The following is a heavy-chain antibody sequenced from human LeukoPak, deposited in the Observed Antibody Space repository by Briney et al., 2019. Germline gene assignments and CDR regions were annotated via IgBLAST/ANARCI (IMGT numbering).Heavy chain of an antibody. Sequence: GGSLRLSCAASGFSFSSYGMQWVRQAPGKGLEWVAFIRYDGSDKYYADSVKGRFTISRDNSKNMLSLQMNSLRPEDTAVYYCAKDGVVTSTADYWGQGTLVTVSS. D-gene: IGHD4-23*01. V-gene: IGHV3-30*02. CDR3: AKDGVVTSTADY. CDR2: IRYDGSDK. J-gene: IGHJ4*02. CDR1: GFSFSSYG.